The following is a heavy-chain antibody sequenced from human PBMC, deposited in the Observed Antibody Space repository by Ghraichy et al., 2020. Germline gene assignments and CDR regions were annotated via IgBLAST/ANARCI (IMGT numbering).Heavy chain of an antibody. Sequence: SETLSLTCTVSGGSISVYYWSWIRQPPGKGLEWIGYIFYSGSTNYNPSLRSRVTMSVDTSKNHFSLNLSSVTAADSAVYYCARADYYDSGDYQYYFDYWGQGTLVTVSS. D-gene: IGHD3-22*01. V-gene: IGHV4-59*01. J-gene: IGHJ4*02. CDR1: GGSISVYY. CDR3: ARADYYDSGDYQYYFDY. CDR2: IFYSGST.